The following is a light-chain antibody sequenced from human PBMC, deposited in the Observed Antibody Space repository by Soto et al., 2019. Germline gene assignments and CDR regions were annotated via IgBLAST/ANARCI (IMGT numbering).Light chain of an antibody. CDR2: GAS. CDR3: QPYNDWSRT. J-gene: IGKJ1*01. Sequence: DILITQSPSTLSVSPGGRFTLSCMASGGVGSSLAWYQQKPGQAPRVLIYGASTTEPGITARFSGSGSGTEFTLTISSLQSEDSAVYQCQPYNDWSRTVGPGTQVEIK. V-gene: IGKV3-15*01. CDR1: GGVGSS.